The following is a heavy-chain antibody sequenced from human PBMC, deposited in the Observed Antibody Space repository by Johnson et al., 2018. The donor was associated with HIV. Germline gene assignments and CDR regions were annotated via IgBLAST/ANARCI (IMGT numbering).Heavy chain of an antibody. D-gene: IGHD6-6*01. V-gene: IGHV3-11*04. Sequence: QVQLVESGGDLVQPGGSLRLSCIGSGFTFSHNWMSWVRQAPGKGLEWVSYISSSGSTIYYADSVKGRFTISRDNAKNSLSLQMNSLIVEDTAVYCCARDQEYSNNCAAFDIWGQGTMVTVSS. CDR2: ISSSGSTI. J-gene: IGHJ3*02. CDR3: ARDQEYSNNCAAFDI. CDR1: GFTFSHNW.